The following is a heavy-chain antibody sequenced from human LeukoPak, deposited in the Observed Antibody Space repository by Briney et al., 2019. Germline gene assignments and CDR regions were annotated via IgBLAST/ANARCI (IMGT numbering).Heavy chain of an antibody. V-gene: IGHV4-59*01. CDR2: IYYSGST. Sequence: SETLSLTCTVSGGSISSYYWSWIRQPPGKGLEWIGYIYYSGSTNYNPSLKSRVTISVDTSKNQFSLKLSSVTPADTAVYYCARDPLPGGYWGQGTLVTVSS. J-gene: IGHJ4*02. CDR3: ARDPLPGGY. D-gene: IGHD1-14*01. CDR1: GGSISSYY.